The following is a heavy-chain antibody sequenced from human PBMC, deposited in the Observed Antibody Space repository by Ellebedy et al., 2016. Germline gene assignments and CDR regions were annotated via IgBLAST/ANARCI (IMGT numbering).Heavy chain of an antibody. CDR1: GGTFSSYA. CDR2: ISPILGIS. V-gene: IGHV1-69*04. J-gene: IGHJ4*02. D-gene: IGHD2-15*01. CDR3: ARETSGFDY. Sequence: ASVKVSCKASGGTFSSYAVSWVRQAPGQGLEWMGRISPILGISNCAQKFQGRVTISADKSTGTAYMEVTSLRSEDTAVYYCARETSGFDYWGQGTLVTVSS.